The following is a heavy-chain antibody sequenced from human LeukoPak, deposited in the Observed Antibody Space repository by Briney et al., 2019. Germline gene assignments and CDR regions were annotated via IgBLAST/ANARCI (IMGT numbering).Heavy chain of an antibody. V-gene: IGHV3-9*01. CDR1: GFTFDDYA. CDR3: AKDLAPFVVVPAATGFDY. J-gene: IGHJ4*02. CDR2: ISWNSGCI. Sequence: PGRSLRLSCAASGFTFDDYAMHWVRHAPGKGLEWVSGISWNSGCIVYADSVKGRFTISRDNAKNSLYLQMNSLRAEDTALYYCAKDLAPFVVVPAATGFDYWGQGTLVTVSS. D-gene: IGHD2-2*01.